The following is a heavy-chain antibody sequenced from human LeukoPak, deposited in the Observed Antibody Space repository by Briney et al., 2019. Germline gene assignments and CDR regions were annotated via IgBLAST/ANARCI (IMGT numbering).Heavy chain of an antibody. Sequence: GGSLRLSCAASGLTFSSYSMNWVRQAPGKGLEWVSSISSSSNYIYYADSVKGRFTISRDNAKNSLYLQMNSLRAEDTSVYYCARVPHAMVRGVIITEFYFDYWGQGTLVTVSS. CDR1: GLTFSSYS. V-gene: IGHV3-21*01. CDR3: ARVPHAMVRGVIITEFYFDY. J-gene: IGHJ4*02. CDR2: ISSSSNYI. D-gene: IGHD3-10*01.